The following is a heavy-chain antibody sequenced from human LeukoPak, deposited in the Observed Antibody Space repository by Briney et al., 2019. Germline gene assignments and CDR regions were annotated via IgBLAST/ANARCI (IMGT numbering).Heavy chain of an antibody. J-gene: IGHJ3*02. CDR1: GFTFSRYA. D-gene: IGHD2-15*01. CDR3: AKDIVVVAAAQDAFDI. CDR2: ISGSAGST. Sequence: GGSLRLSCAASGFTFSRYAMSWVRQIPGRGLEWVSGISGSAGSTSYANSVEGRFTISRDNSQNTLYLQMNSLRAEDTAVYYCAKDIVVVAAAQDAFDIWGQGTMVTVSS. V-gene: IGHV3-23*01.